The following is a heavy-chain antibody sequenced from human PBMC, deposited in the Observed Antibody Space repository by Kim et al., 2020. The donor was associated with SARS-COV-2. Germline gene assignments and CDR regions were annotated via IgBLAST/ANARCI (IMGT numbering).Heavy chain of an antibody. CDR2: ITPSDGST. CDR3: ARDPDSPSDGYYYYGMDV. Sequence: ASVKVSCKASGYTFSRYSVHWVRQAPGQGLEWMGIITPSDGSTSYAQKFQDRVTMTRDTSTSTVHMELRSLRSEDTAVYYCARDPDSPSDGYYYYGMDVW. J-gene: IGHJ6*01. CDR1: GYTFSRYS. D-gene: IGHD4-4*01. V-gene: IGHV1-46*01.